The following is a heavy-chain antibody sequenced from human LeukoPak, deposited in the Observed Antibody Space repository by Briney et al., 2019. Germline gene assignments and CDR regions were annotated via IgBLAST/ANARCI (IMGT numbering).Heavy chain of an antibody. Sequence: ASVTVSCKASGYTLSSYAMNWVRQASGQGLEWMGWINTNTGNPTYAQGFTGRFVFSLDTSVSTAYLQISSLKAEDTAVYYCARGGRVGGDYYGMDVWGQGTTVTVSS. D-gene: IGHD1-26*01. CDR1: GYTLSSYA. J-gene: IGHJ6*02. CDR3: ARGGRVGGDYYGMDV. CDR2: INTNTGNP. V-gene: IGHV7-4-1*02.